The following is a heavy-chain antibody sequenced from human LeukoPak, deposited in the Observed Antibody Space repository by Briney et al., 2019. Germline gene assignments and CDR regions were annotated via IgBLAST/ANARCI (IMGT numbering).Heavy chain of an antibody. Sequence: GGSLRLSCAASGFTFSSYSMNWVRQAPGKGLEWVSSISSSSSYIYYADSVKGRFTISRDNAKNSLYLQMNSLRAEDTAVYYCARVIPPQQLVYYYYYGMDVWGQGTTVTVSS. D-gene: IGHD6-13*01. CDR1: GFTFSSYS. CDR3: ARVIPPQQLVYYYYYGMDV. J-gene: IGHJ6*02. CDR2: ISSSSSYI. V-gene: IGHV3-21*01.